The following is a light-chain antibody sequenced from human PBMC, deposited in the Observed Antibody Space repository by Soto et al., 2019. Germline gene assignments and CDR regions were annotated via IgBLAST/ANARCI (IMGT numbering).Light chain of an antibody. J-gene: IGLJ3*02. Sequence: QSALTQPASVSGSAGQSITISCSGTMRDVGAYNLVSWYQQHPGTAPKLIMYEVRNRPSGISSRFSGSRSGNTASLTISGLQSEDEGDYYCGAYTARSTLVFGGGTKVTVL. V-gene: IGLV2-14*01. CDR3: GAYTARSTLV. CDR1: MRDVGAYNL. CDR2: EVR.